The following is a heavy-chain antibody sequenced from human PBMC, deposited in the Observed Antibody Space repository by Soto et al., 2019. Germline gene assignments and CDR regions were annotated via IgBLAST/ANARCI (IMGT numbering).Heavy chain of an antibody. J-gene: IGHJ4*02. V-gene: IGHV3-23*01. CDR1: GFIFSNFG. D-gene: IGHD3-16*01. Sequence: PGGSLRLSCAASGFIFSNFGMSWVRQAPGKGLEWVSGISGGGGTTYYADSVKGRFTISRDNSKNTLSLQMNSLGAEDTAVYYCAKTLDYGASFIYYFDYWGQGALVTVSS. CDR2: ISGGGGTT. CDR3: AKTLDYGASFIYYFDY.